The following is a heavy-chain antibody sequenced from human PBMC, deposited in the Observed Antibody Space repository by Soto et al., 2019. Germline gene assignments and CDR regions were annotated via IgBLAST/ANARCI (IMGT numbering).Heavy chain of an antibody. Sequence: GASVKVSCKASGYTFTSYYMHWVRRAPGQGLEWMGIINPSGGSTSYAQKFQGRVTMTRDTSTSTVYMELSSLRSEDTAVYYCARGVFGYYDSSVLGVNCFDPWGQGTLVTVSS. D-gene: IGHD3-22*01. CDR2: INPSGGST. J-gene: IGHJ5*02. V-gene: IGHV1-46*01. CDR1: GYTFTSYY. CDR3: ARGVFGYYDSSVLGVNCFDP.